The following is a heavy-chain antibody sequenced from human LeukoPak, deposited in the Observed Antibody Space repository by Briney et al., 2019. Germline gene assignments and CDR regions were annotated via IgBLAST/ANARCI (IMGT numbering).Heavy chain of an antibody. J-gene: IGHJ6*02. CDR1: SGSISSYY. CDR3: ARLGYSSSWYYYYYGMDV. D-gene: IGHD6-13*01. CDR2: IYYGGST. Sequence: SETLSLTCTVSSGSISSYYWSWIRQPPGKGLEWIGYIYYGGSTNYNPSLKSRVTISVDTSKNQFSLKLSSVTAADTAVYYCARLGYSSSWYYYYYGMDVWGQGTTVTVSS. V-gene: IGHV4-59*08.